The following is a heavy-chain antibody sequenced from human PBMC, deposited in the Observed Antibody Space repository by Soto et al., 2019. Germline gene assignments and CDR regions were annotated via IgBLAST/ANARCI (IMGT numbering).Heavy chain of an antibody. J-gene: IGHJ4*02. CDR3: AKGGSYYYDSSGYCAN. V-gene: IGHV3-21*01. CDR1: GFTFSSYS. CDR2: ISSSSSYI. Sequence: GGSLRLSCAASGFTFSSYSMNWVRQAPGKGLEWVSSISSSSSYIYYADSVKGRFTISRDNAKNSLYLQMNSLRAEDTAVYYCAKGGSYYYDSSGYCANWGQGTLVTVSS. D-gene: IGHD3-22*01.